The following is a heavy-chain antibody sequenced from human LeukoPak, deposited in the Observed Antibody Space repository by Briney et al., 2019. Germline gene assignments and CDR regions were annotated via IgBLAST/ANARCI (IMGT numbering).Heavy chain of an antibody. CDR3: ARDRPNYYGSDGHYYRRDGDY. CDR2: ITSRGEST. J-gene: IGHJ4*02. CDR1: GFTFSIYA. D-gene: IGHD3-22*01. Sequence: GGSLRLSCAAFGFTFSIYAMSWVRQVPGKGLQWVSSITSRGESTWYVDSVKGRFTITRDNSENTLYLQMHSLRAEDTAVYYCARDRPNYYGSDGHYYRRDGDYWGRGTLVSVSS. V-gene: IGHV3-23*01.